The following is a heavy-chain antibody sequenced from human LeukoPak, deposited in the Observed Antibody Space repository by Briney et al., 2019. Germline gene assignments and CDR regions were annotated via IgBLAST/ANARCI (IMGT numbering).Heavy chain of an antibody. CDR1: GFTFSSYG. J-gene: IGHJ6*03. CDR3: AKASSGSYYNSPGYYYYYMDV. V-gene: IGHV3-30*02. Sequence: GGSLRLSCAASGFTFSSYGMHWVRQAPGKGLEWVAFIRYDGSNKYYADSVKGRFTISRDNSKNTLYLQMNSLRAEDTAVYYCAKASSGSYYNSPGYYYYYMDVWGKGTTVTVSS. CDR2: IRYDGSNK. D-gene: IGHD3-10*01.